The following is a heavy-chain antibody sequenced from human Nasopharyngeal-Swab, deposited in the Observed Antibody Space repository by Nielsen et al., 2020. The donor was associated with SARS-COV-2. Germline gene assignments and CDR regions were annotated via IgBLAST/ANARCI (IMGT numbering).Heavy chain of an antibody. J-gene: IGHJ4*02. CDR2: IGDKAHNYAT. CDR1: GFVFSGSA. CDR3: TTDYYFDY. Sequence: GESLKISCAASGFVFSGSAIHWVRQASGRGLEWVGRIGDKAHNYATTYAASVKGRFTISRDDSKNTAFLQTDSLKTEDTALYYCTTDYYFDYWGQGTLVTVSS. V-gene: IGHV3-73*01.